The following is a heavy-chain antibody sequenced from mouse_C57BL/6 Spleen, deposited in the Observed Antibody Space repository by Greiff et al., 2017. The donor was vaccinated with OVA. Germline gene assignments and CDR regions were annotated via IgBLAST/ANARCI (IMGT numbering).Heavy chain of an antibody. V-gene: IGHV1-18*01. CDR2: INPNNGGT. Sequence: EVHLVESGPELVKPGASVKIPCKASGYTFTDYNMDWVKQSHGKSLEWIGDINPNNGGTIYNQKFKGKATLTVDKSSSTAYMELRSLTSEGTAVYYCARATVDYFDDWGKGTTLTVSS. J-gene: IGHJ2*01. D-gene: IGHD1-1*01. CDR1: GYTFTDYN. CDR3: ARATVDYFDD.